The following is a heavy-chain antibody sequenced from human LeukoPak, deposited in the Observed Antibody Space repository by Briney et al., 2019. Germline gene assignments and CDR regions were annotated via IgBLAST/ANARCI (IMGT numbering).Heavy chain of an antibody. J-gene: IGHJ4*02. Sequence: GGSLRLSCTASGFSFSSYWIHWVRQVPGKGLVWVSRIKDGGTLTDYAESVKGRFTISRDDAKNTLYLQMNSLRVEDTAIYYCTTIRPGYWGQGTLVTVSP. CDR2: IKDGGTLT. CDR3: TTIRPGY. V-gene: IGHV3-74*01. D-gene: IGHD5-12*01. CDR1: GFSFSSYW.